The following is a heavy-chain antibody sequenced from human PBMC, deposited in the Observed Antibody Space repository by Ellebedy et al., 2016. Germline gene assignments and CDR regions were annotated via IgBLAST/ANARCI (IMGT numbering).Heavy chain of an antibody. V-gene: IGHV1-3*01. CDR2: INAGNGNT. Sequence: ASVKVSCKASGYTFTSYAMHWVRQAPGQRLEWMGWINAGNGNTKYSQKFQGRVTITRDTSASTAYMELSSLRSEDTAVYYCARGPYRSGWSLTNWYFDLWGRGTLVTVSS. D-gene: IGHD6-19*01. CDR1: GYTFTSYA. CDR3: ARGPYRSGWSLTNWYFDL. J-gene: IGHJ2*01.